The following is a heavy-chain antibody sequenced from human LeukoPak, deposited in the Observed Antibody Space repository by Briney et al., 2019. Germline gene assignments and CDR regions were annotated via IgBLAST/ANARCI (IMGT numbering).Heavy chain of an antibody. D-gene: IGHD2-21*01. CDR2: ISYDGSNK. CDR3: ARGGVVRPTGAFDI. CDR1: GFTFSSYA. J-gene: IGHJ3*02. Sequence: GGSLRLSCAASGFTFSSYAMHWVRQAPGKGLEWVAVISYDGSNKYYADSVKGRFTISRDNSKNTLYLQMNSLRAEDTAVYYCARGGVVRPTGAFDIWGQGTMVTVSS. V-gene: IGHV3-30-3*01.